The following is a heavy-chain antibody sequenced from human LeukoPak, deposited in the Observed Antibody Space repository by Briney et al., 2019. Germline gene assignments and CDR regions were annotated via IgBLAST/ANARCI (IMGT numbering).Heavy chain of an antibody. J-gene: IGHJ6*02. V-gene: IGHV1-69*13. CDR1: GYTFTSYY. Sequence: GASVKVSCKASGYTFTSYYMHWVRQAPGQGLEWMGGIIPIFGTANYAQKFQGRVTITADESTSTAYMELSSLRSEDTAVYYCARGPVPRYYYYGMDVWGQGTTVTVSS. CDR3: ARGPVPRYYYYGMDV. CDR2: IIPIFGTA.